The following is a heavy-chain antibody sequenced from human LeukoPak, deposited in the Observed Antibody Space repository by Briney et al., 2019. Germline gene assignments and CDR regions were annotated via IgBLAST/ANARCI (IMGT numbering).Heavy chain of an antibody. Sequence: PSETLSLTCAVYGGSFSGYYWSWIRQPPGKGLEWIGEINHSGSTNYNPSLKSRVTMSVDTSKNQFSLKLSSVTAADTAVYYCARDSVNYGSGSYYDPPYYYYYMDVWGKGTTVTISS. V-gene: IGHV4-34*01. CDR1: GGSFSGYY. CDR2: INHSGST. J-gene: IGHJ6*03. CDR3: ARDSVNYGSGSYYDPPYYYYYMDV. D-gene: IGHD3-10*01.